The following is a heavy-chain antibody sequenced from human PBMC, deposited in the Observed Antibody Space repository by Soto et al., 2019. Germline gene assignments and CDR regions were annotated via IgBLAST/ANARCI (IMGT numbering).Heavy chain of an antibody. CDR1: CFTFDSYG. Sequence: GGSLRLSCAASCFTFDSYGMSWVRQAPGKGLEWVSSISGSGGSTYYADSVKGRFTISRDNSKNTLYLQMNSLSAEDTAVYFCAKVLTAGGLDYWGQGTLVTVSS. CDR2: ISGSGGST. J-gene: IGHJ4*02. CDR3: AKVLTAGGLDY. V-gene: IGHV3-23*01. D-gene: IGHD6-13*01.